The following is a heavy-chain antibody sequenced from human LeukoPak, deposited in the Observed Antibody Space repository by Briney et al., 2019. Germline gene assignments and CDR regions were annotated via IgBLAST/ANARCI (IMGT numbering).Heavy chain of an antibody. Sequence: ASVKVSCKASGYTFTSYAMHWVCQAPGQRLEWMGWINAGNGNTKYSQKFQGRVTITRDTSASTAYMELSSLRSEDTAVYYCARDRCSSTSCYRGWFDPWGQGTLVTVSS. J-gene: IGHJ5*02. CDR3: ARDRCSSTSCYRGWFDP. CDR1: GYTFTSYA. D-gene: IGHD2-2*02. V-gene: IGHV1-3*01. CDR2: INAGNGNT.